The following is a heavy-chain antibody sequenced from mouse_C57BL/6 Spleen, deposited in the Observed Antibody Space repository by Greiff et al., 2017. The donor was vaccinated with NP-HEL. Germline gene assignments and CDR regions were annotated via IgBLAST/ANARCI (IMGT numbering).Heavy chain of an antibody. J-gene: IGHJ2*01. V-gene: IGHV14-2*01. CDR3: ARKSTMVSTVDY. CDR2: IDPEDGEP. CDR1: GFYIKAYN. Sequence: VQLQQSGAELVKPGASVKLSCTASGFYIKAYNMHWVQQRTEQGLEWLGRIDPEDGEPTYAPKFQGNATITADTSSNTAYLQLSILTSEDTAVYYCARKSTMVSTVDYWGQGTTLTVSS. D-gene: IGHD2-2*01.